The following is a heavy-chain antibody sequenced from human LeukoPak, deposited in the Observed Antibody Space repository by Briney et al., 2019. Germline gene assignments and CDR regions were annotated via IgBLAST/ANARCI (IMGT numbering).Heavy chain of an antibody. Sequence: GGSLRLSCAASGFTFSSYWMHWVRQAPGKGLVWVSRINSDGSSTSYADSVKGRFTISRDNAKNTLYLQMNSLRAEDTAVYYCARGLLSGSYHGYFDYWGQGTLVTVSS. D-gene: IGHD1-26*01. J-gene: IGHJ4*02. V-gene: IGHV3-74*01. CDR2: INSDGSST. CDR1: GFTFSSYW. CDR3: ARGLLSGSYHGYFDY.